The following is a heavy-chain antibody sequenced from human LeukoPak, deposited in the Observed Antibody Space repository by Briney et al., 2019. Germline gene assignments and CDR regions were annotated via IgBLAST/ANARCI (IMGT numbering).Heavy chain of an antibody. CDR2: IYPGDSDT. CDR1: GYSFTNYW. V-gene: IGHV5-51*01. J-gene: IGHJ4*02. D-gene: IGHD1/OR15-1a*01. CDR3: ASSESQTKFDF. Sequence: GESLKISCKGSGYSFTNYWIAWVRQMPGEGLEWMGIIYPGDSDTRYSPSFQGQVTISADKSISTAYLQWSSLKASDTAMYYCASSESQTKFDFWGQGTLVTVSS.